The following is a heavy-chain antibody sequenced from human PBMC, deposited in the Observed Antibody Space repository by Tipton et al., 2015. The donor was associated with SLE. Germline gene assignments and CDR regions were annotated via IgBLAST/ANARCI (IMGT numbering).Heavy chain of an antibody. CDR3: AKYDFWSGQGFDY. D-gene: IGHD3-3*01. J-gene: IGHJ4*02. Sequence: TLSLTCAVSGGSISSSNWWSWIRQPPGKGLEWIGYIYYSGSTYYNPSLKSRVTISVDTSKNQFSLKLSSVTAADTAVYYCAKYDFWSGQGFDYWGQGTLVTVSS. CDR2: IYYSGST. V-gene: IGHV4-30-4*01. CDR1: GGSISSSNW.